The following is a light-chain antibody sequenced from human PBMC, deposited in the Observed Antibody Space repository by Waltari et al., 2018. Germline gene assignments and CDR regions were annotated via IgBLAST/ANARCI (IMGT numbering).Light chain of an antibody. CDR2: FNG. CDR3: ATWDDSLTGVV. Sequence: QSVLTQPPSASGTPGPRVTISCSGSRSNIGTSPVPWYQHVSGTAPKLLMYFNGQRPSGVPDRFSGSKSGTSASLAISGLQTEDEADYYCATWDDSLTGVVFGGGTKLTVL. CDR1: RSNIGTSP. J-gene: IGLJ3*02. V-gene: IGLV1-44*01.